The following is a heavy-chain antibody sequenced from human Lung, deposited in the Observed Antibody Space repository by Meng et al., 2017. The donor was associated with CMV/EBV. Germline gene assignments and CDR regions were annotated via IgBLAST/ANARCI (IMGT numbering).Heavy chain of an antibody. D-gene: IGHD2-8*01. CDR3: ARDGDYCTDGTCYFDY. J-gene: IGHJ4*02. Sequence: SXATSGFTFSRYAMHWVRQAQGKGLEWVALMSFDGGNIQYTDSLKGRFTISRDNSKNVLYLEMNSLRLEDTAVYYCARDGDYCTDGTCYFDYWGQGTLVTVSS. CDR2: MSFDGGNI. CDR1: GFTFSRYA. V-gene: IGHV3-30-3*01.